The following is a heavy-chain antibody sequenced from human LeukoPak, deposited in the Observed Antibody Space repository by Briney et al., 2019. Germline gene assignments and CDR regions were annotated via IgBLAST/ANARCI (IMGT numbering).Heavy chain of an antibody. CDR3: ARDYYDSSGSSLVDY. D-gene: IGHD3-22*01. Sequence: ASVKVPCKASGYTFTGYHMHWVRQAPGQGLEWMGWINPNSGGTNYAQKFQGRVTMTRDTSISTAYMELSRLRSDDTAVYYCARDYYDSSGSSLVDYWGQGTLVTVSS. V-gene: IGHV1-2*02. J-gene: IGHJ4*02. CDR2: INPNSGGT. CDR1: GYTFTGYH.